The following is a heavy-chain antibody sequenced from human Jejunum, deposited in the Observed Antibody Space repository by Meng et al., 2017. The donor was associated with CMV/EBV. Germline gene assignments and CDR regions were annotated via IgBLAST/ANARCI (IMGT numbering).Heavy chain of an antibody. CDR1: TFTGFY. Sequence: TFTGFYINWVRQAPGQWLEWLGWINPKNGDTNYAQKFQGRVTMTADTSPSTAYMELSRLSSDDTAVYYCTRDLYCGGNCYSAVDYWGQGTQVTVSS. CDR2: INPKNGDT. D-gene: IGHD2-21*01. J-gene: IGHJ4*02. CDR3: TRDLYCGGNCYSAVDY. V-gene: IGHV1-2*02.